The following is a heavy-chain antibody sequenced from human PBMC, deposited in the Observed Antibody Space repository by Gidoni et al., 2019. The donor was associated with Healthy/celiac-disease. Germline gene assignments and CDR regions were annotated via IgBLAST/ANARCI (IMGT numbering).Heavy chain of an antibody. Sequence: WSWIRQPPGKGLEWIGEINHSGSTNYNPSLKSRVTISVDTPKNQFSLKLSPVTAADTAVYYCASNISMIRGVIIGAALDIWGQGTMVTVSS. V-gene: IGHV4-34*01. CDR3: ASNISMIRGVIIGAALDI. D-gene: IGHD3-10*01. J-gene: IGHJ3*02. CDR2: INHSGST.